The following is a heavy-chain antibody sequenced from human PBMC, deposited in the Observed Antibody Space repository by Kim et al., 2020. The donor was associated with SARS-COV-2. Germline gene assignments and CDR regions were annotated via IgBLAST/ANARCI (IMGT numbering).Heavy chain of an antibody. Sequence: GGSPRLSCAASGFTFSSYEMNWVRQAPGKGLEWVSYIASSGSTIKYADSVKGRFTISRDTAKNSLYLQMNRLRAEDTAVYYCAALYSGSYSAPDYWGQGTLVTVSS. CDR3: AALYSGSYSAPDY. CDR2: IASSGSTI. D-gene: IGHD1-26*01. CDR1: GFTFSSYE. V-gene: IGHV3-48*03. J-gene: IGHJ4*02.